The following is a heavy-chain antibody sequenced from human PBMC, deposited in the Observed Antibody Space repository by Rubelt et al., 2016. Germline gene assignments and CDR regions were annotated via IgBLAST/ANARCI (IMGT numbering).Heavy chain of an antibody. CDR3: ARSESGIAAAPDWFDP. V-gene: IGHV4-59*05. J-gene: IGHJ5*02. CDR2: MYYSGTT. CDR1: GASIRTFS. Sequence: QVQLQQWGAGLLKPSETLSLTCTVSGASIRTFSWSWIRQSPGKGLEWIGSMYYSGTTYYNPSLRSRVTISVDTAKNHFSRRLSFVTAADTAVYYCARSESGIAAAPDWFDPWGQGALVTVSS. D-gene: IGHD6-13*01.